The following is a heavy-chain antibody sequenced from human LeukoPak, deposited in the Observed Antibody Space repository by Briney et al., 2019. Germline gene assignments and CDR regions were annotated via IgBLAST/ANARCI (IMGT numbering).Heavy chain of an antibody. D-gene: IGHD3-22*01. CDR1: GGSISSGSYY. Sequence: SETLSLTCTVSGGSISSGSYYWSWIRQPAGKGLEWIGRIYTSGSTNYNPSLKSRVTISVDTSKNQFSLKLSSVTAADTAVYYCARGTYYYDSSGYPFDYWGQGTLVTVSS. CDR2: IYTSGST. V-gene: IGHV4-61*02. CDR3: ARGTYYYDSSGYPFDY. J-gene: IGHJ4*02.